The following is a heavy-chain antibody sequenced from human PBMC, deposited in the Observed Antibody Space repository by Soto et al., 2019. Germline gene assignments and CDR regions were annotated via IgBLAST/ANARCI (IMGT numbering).Heavy chain of an antibody. CDR3: AGESYSGGWYGRRNCFDP. Sequence: QVQLVESGGGVVQPGRSLRLSCAASGFTFSSYGMHWVRQAPGKGLEWVAVISYDGSNKYYADSVKGRFTISRDNSKNTLYLQMNGLRAEETAVYYCAGESYSGGWYGRRNCFDPWGQGTLVTVSS. CDR2: ISYDGSNK. J-gene: IGHJ5*02. V-gene: IGHV3-30*03. CDR1: GFTFSSYG. D-gene: IGHD6-19*01.